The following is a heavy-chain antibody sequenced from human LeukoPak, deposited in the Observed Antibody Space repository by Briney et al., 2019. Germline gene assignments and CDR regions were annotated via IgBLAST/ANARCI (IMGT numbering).Heavy chain of an antibody. Sequence: GGSLRLSCAASGFTFSSNYMRWVRQAPGKGRKWVAVIYSGGSTYYAGSVKGGFTISRDNSKETLYLKMNSLKTEDKAGDYCARNGVGTSCRGCNWFALWGQGTLVTVSS. CDR1: GFTFSSNY. CDR3: ARNGVGTSCRGCNWFAL. V-gene: IGHV3-66*01. CDR2: IYSGGST. D-gene: IGHD2-2*01. J-gene: IGHJ5*02.